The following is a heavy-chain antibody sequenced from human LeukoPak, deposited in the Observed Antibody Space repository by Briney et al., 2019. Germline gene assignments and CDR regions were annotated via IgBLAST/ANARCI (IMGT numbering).Heavy chain of an antibody. CDR3: ARGLWFGDVTPGY. CDR1: GGSISSSSYY. V-gene: IGHV4-39*07. CDR2: IYYSGST. J-gene: IGHJ4*02. Sequence: SETLSLTCTVSGGSISSSSYYWGWIRQPPGKGLEWIGSIYYSGSTYYNPSLKSRVTISVDTSKNQFSLKLSSVTAADTAVYYCARGLWFGDVTPGYWGQGTLVTVSS. D-gene: IGHD3-10*01.